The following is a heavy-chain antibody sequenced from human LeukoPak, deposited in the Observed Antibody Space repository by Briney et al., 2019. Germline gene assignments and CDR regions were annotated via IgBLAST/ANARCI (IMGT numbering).Heavy chain of an antibody. D-gene: IGHD3-16*02. CDR2: IYFSGGT. J-gene: IGHJ4*02. Sequence: SETLSLTCSVSGGFINNYYWSWIRQPPGKGLEWIGCIYFSGGTKYNSSLKNRITISLDTSKNQFSLKLNSVTAADTAVYYCARDDYDYVWGSYRYGGFDYWGQGTLVTVSS. CDR3: ARDDYDYVWGSYRYGGFDY. V-gene: IGHV4-59*12. CDR1: GGFINNYY.